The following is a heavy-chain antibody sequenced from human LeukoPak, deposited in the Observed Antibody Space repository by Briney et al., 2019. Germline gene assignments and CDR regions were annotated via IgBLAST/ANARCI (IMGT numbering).Heavy chain of an antibody. CDR3: ATLMYYYDSSGYYEGVYFDY. J-gene: IGHJ4*02. V-gene: IGHV3-53*01. D-gene: IGHD3-22*01. Sequence: GGSLRLSCAASGFTVSSNYMSWVRRAPGKGLEWVSVIYSGGSTYYADSVKGRFTISRDNSKNTLYLQMNSLRAEDTAVYYCATLMYYYDSSGYYEGVYFDYWGQGTLVTVSS. CDR1: GFTVSSNY. CDR2: IYSGGST.